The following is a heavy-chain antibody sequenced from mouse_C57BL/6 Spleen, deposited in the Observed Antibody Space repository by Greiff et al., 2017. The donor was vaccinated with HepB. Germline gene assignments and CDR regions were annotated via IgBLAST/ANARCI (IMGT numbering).Heavy chain of an antibody. CDR2: ISDGGSYT. CDR3: ARDHYGSSSWFAY. J-gene: IGHJ3*01. D-gene: IGHD1-1*01. V-gene: IGHV5-4*01. CDR1: GFTFSSYA. Sequence: EVQVVESGGGLVKPGGSLKLSCAASGFTFSSYAMSWVRQTPEKRLEWVATISDGGSYTYYPDNVKGRFTISRDNAKNNLYLQMSHLKSEDTAMYYCARDHYGSSSWFAYWGQGTLVTVSA.